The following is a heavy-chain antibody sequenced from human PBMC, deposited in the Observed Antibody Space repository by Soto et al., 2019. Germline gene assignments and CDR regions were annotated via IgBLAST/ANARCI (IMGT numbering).Heavy chain of an antibody. Sequence: GGSLRLSCAASGFTFSSYGMHWVRQAPGKGLEWVAVIWYDGSNKYYADSVKGRFTISRDNSKNTLYLQMNSLRAEDTAVYYCARDWGELTGIIYYYYYGMDVWGQGTTVTVS. D-gene: IGHD1-26*01. CDR1: GFTFSSYG. V-gene: IGHV3-33*01. J-gene: IGHJ6*02. CDR2: IWYDGSNK. CDR3: ARDWGELTGIIYYYYYGMDV.